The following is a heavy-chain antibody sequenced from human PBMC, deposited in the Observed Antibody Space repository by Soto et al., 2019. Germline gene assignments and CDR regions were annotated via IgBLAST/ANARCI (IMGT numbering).Heavy chain of an antibody. CDR1: GYTFTSYG. CDR3: ARYSRYRSYDSANFDY. CDR2: ISAYNGNT. J-gene: IGHJ4*02. V-gene: IGHV1-18*01. D-gene: IGHD5-12*01. Sequence: QVQLVQSGAEVKKPGASVKVSCKASGYTFTSYGISWVRQAPGQGLEWMGWISAYNGNTNYAQKLQGRVTMPTATSTSTAYMELRSLSTDDTAVYYYARYSRYRSYDSANFDYWGQGTLVTVSS.